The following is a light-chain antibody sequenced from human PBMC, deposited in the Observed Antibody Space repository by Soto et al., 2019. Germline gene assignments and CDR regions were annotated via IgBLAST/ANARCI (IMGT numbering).Light chain of an antibody. CDR3: QQYYSTPWT. Sequence: DIVMTHPPDSLAVSLVERAPIKXXSSQXIFYSSNNKNYLTWYQQKPGQPPKXXIYWASTRESGVPDRFSGSGSGTDFTLTISSLQAEDVAVYYCQQYYSTPWTFGQGTKVDIK. V-gene: IGKV4-1*01. J-gene: IGKJ1*01. CDR1: QXIFYSSNNKNY. CDR2: WAS.